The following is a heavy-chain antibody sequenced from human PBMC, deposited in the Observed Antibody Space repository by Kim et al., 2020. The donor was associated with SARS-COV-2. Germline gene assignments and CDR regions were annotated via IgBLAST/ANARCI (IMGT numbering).Heavy chain of an antibody. CDR2: INAGNGNT. D-gene: IGHD6-13*01. V-gene: IGHV1-3*01. CDR3: ARDPDIVAAAGSIYYYYYGMDV. Sequence: ASVKVSCKASGYTFTSYAMHWVRQAPGQRLEWMGWINAGNGNTKYSQKFQGRVTITRDTSASTAYMELSSPRSEDTAVYYCARDPDIVAAAGSIYYYYYGMDVWGQGTTVTVSS. J-gene: IGHJ6*02. CDR1: GYTFTSYA.